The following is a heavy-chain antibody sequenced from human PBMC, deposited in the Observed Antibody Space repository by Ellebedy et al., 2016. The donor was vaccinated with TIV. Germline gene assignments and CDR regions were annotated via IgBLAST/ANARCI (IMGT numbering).Heavy chain of an antibody. V-gene: IGHV4-39*02. D-gene: IGHD5-12*01. CDR3: ARRMEWLQYVDL. Sequence: SETLSLTXSASDGSLGSSSFRWGWLRQSPGKGLEWIGNVYYSGSTVYNPSLKSRVTIILDTTNRHLSLNLNAATAADTAVYYCARRMEWLQYVDLWGQGILVTVAS. CDR1: DGSLGSSSFR. CDR2: VYYSGST. J-gene: IGHJ5*02.